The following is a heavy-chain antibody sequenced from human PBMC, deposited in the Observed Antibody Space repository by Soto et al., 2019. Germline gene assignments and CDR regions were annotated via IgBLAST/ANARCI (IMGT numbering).Heavy chain of an antibody. CDR2: IYPGDSDT. V-gene: IGHV5-51*01. D-gene: IGHD3-22*01. CDR3: AGHHKGYDSSGYYLDYYYYYGMDV. Sequence: GESLKISCKGSGYSFTSYWIGWVRQMPGKGLEWMGIIYPGDSDTRYSPSFQGQVTISADKSISTAYLQWSSLKASDTAMYYCAGHHKGYDSSGYYLDYYYYYGMDVWGQGTTVTVSS. CDR1: GYSFTSYW. J-gene: IGHJ6*02.